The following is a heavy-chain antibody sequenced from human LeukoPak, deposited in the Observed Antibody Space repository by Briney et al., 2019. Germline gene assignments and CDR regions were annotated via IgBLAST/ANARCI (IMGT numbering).Heavy chain of an antibody. Sequence: SETLSLTCAVYGGSFSGYYWSWIRQPPGKGLEWIGEINHSGSTNYNPSLKSLVTISVDTSKNQFSLKLSSVTAADTAVYYCARTAMTYVPIDYWGQGTLVTVSS. CDR3: ARTAMTYVPIDY. CDR2: INHSGST. CDR1: GGSFSGYY. D-gene: IGHD5-18*01. J-gene: IGHJ4*02. V-gene: IGHV4-34*01.